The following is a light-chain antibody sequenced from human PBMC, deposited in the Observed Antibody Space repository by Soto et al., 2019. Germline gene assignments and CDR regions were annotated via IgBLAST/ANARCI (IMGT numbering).Light chain of an antibody. CDR1: SSNLGVNS. Sequence: QSVLTQPPSASGTPGQRVTISCSGSSSNLGVNSVSWYQQIPGTAPKLLIYSNNHRPSGVPDRIAGSKSGTSASLAISGLQSEDEADYYCEAWDDSLNGVVFGGGTKLTVL. V-gene: IGLV1-44*01. J-gene: IGLJ2*01. CDR2: SNN. CDR3: EAWDDSLNGVV.